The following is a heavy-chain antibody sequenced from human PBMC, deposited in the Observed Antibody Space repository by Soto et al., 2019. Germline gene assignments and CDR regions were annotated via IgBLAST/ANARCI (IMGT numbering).Heavy chain of an antibody. CDR2: ISGSGGST. CDR1: GFTFSSYA. Sequence: EVQLLESGGGLVQPGGSLRPSCAPSGFTFSSYAMSWVRQAPGKGLEWVSAISGSGGSTYYADSVKGRFTISRDNSKNTLYLQMNSLRAEDTAVYYCAKGKEYCSSTSCPYYFDYWGQGTLVTVSS. J-gene: IGHJ4*02. V-gene: IGHV3-23*01. D-gene: IGHD2-2*01. CDR3: AKGKEYCSSTSCPYYFDY.